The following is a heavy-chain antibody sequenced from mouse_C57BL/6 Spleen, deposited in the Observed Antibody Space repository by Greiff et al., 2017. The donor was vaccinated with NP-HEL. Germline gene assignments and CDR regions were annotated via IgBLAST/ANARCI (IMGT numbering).Heavy chain of an antibody. CDR1: GCAVSSDW. CDR3: ARWGGDGYYEAY. Sequence: VQLQESGAELVKPGVVGKIAGKVVGCAVSSDWSNWVRQVPGKGLEWIGQIYPVGGVTNYNGKFKGKATLTADKSSSTAYMQLSSLTCEDSAVYFCARWGGDGYYEAYWGQGTLVTVSA. D-gene: IGHD2-3*01. J-gene: IGHJ3*01. CDR2: IYPVGGVT. V-gene: IGHV1-80*01.